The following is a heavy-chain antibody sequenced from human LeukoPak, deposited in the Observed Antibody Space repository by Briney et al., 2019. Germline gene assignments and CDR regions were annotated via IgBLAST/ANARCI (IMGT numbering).Heavy chain of an antibody. D-gene: IGHD3-10*01. V-gene: IGHV4-59*01. CDR1: GASISDYY. J-gene: IGHJ6*03. Sequence: SETLSLTCTVSGASISDYYWRWIRQPPGKGLEWIGYIFHSGRTKYNPSLKSRVTISIDTSKNQFSLKLSSATAADTAVYYCARGVDSGSYYYYYSYMDVWGKGTTVTISS. CDR3: ARGVDSGSYYYYYSYMDV. CDR2: IFHSGRT.